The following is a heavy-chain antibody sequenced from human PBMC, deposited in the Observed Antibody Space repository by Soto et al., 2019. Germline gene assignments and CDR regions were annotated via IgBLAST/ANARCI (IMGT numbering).Heavy chain of an antibody. CDR3: AGGYSAYDEARY. CDR1: GGSISNYY. J-gene: IGHJ4*02. Sequence: SETLSLTCTVSGGSISNYYWSWIRQPPGKGLEWIGYIYYTGSTKYNPSLKSRVTISVDTSRNQFSLKLSSVTAADTAVYYCAGGYSAYDEARYWGQGTQVTVSS. CDR2: IYYTGST. V-gene: IGHV4-59*01. D-gene: IGHD5-12*01.